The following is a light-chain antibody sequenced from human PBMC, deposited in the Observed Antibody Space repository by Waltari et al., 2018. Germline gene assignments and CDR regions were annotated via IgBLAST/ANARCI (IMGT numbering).Light chain of an antibody. J-gene: IGLJ2*01. V-gene: IGLV2-14*01. CDR3: SSQSSNDVVL. CDR2: DVS. CDR1: STDVVGSNS. Sequence: QSALPQPASVSGSPGQSVPLFCAGTSTDVVGSNSVSWYQEHPGQAPRVIIYDVSDRPSGVSDRFSGSKSGNTASLTISGLQAEDEADYYCSSQSSNDVVLFGGGTKLTVL.